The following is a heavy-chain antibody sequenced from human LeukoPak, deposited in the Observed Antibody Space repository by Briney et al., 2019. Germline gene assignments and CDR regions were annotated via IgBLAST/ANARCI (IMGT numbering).Heavy chain of an antibody. Sequence: PGRSLRLSCAASGFTFISYEMNWVCQAPGKGLEWVSYISSSGSTIYYADSVKGRFTISRDNAKNSLYLQMNSLRAEDTAVYYCARDRLRDGYTDPLDYWGQGTLVTVSS. J-gene: IGHJ4*02. V-gene: IGHV3-48*03. CDR2: ISSSGSTI. D-gene: IGHD5-24*01. CDR1: GFTFISYE. CDR3: ARDRLRDGYTDPLDY.